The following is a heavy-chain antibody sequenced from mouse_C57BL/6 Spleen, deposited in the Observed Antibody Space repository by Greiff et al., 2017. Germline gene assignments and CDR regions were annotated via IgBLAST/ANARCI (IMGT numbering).Heavy chain of an antibody. Sequence: QVQLQQPGAELVKPGASVKVSCKASGYTFTSYWMHWVKQRPGQGLEWIGRIHPSDSDTNYTQKFKGKATLPVDKSSSTAYMQLSSLTSEDSAVYYSAITRYSNYIYYAMDYWGQGTSVTVSS. D-gene: IGHD2-5*01. CDR3: AITRYSNYIYYAMDY. CDR2: IHPSDSDT. J-gene: IGHJ4*01. CDR1: GYTFTSYW. V-gene: IGHV1-74*01.